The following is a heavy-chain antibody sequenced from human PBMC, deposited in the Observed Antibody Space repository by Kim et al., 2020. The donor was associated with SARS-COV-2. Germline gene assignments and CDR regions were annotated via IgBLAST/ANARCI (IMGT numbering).Heavy chain of an antibody. D-gene: IGHD6-13*01. CDR3: ARGRGSSSWYTRYYYYGMDV. CDR1: GYSFTSYW. J-gene: IGHJ6*02. V-gene: IGHV5-10-1*01. Sequence: GESLKISCKGSGYSFTSYWISWVRQMPGKGLEWMGRIDPSDSYTNYNPSFQGHVTISADKSISTAYLQWSSLKASDTAMYYCARGRGSSSWYTRYYYYGMDVWGQGTTVTVSS. CDR2: IDPSDSYT.